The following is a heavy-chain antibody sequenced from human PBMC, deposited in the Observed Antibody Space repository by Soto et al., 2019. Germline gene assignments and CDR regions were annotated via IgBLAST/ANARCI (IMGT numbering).Heavy chain of an antibody. J-gene: IGHJ5*02. CDR3: ARDHQVTVAGIPYNWFDP. Sequence: ASVKVSCKASGYTFTIYSIHWVRQAPGQGLEWMGIINPSGGSTSYAQKFQGRVTMTRDTSMSTVYMELRSLTSEDTAVYYCARDHQVTVAGIPYNWFDPWGQGTLVTVSS. CDR1: GYTFTIYS. CDR2: INPSGGST. D-gene: IGHD6-19*01. V-gene: IGHV1-46*01.